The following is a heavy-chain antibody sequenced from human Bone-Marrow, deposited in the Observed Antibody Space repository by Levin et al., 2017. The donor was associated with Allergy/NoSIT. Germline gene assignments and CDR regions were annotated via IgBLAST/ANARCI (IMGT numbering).Heavy chain of an antibody. V-gene: IGHV4-59*11. CDR1: GGSIRSHC. CDR3: ARGDSDFGSGSFYNDPSYYFYGLDV. D-gene: IGHD3-10*01. J-gene: IGHJ6*02. CDR2: IYSTGTT. Sequence: SETLSLTCTVSGGSIRSHCWSWIRQPPGKGLEWIGYIYSTGTTNYSPSLKSRVTISVDTSKSQFSLKLSSVTAADPAVYYCARGDSDFGSGSFYNDPSYYFYGLDVWGQGTTVTVSS.